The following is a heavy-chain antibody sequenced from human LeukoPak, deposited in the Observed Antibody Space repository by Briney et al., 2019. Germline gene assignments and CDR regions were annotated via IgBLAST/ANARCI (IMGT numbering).Heavy chain of an antibody. V-gene: IGHV1-69*06. CDR2: IIPIFGTA. CDR1: GYTFTGYY. CDR3: ARQGPGAAAYWGAFDI. J-gene: IGHJ3*02. Sequence: SVKVSCKASGYTFTGYYMHWVRQAPGQGLEWMGGIIPIFGTANYAQKFQGRVTITADRPTSTAYMELSSLRSEDTAVYYCARQGPGAAAYWGAFDIWGQGTMVTVSS. D-gene: IGHD6-13*01.